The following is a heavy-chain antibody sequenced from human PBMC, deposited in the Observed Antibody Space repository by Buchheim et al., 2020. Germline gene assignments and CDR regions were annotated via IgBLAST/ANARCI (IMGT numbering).Heavy chain of an antibody. CDR1: GFTFSSYG. D-gene: IGHD6-19*01. CDR2: IWYDGSNK. Sequence: QVQLVESGGGVVQPGRSLRLSCAASGFTFSSYGMHWVRQAPGKGLEWVAVIWYDGSNKYYADSVKGRFTISRDNSKNTLYLQMNSLRAEDTAVYYCAKGGQWLVRPLFDYWGQGTL. V-gene: IGHV3-33*06. J-gene: IGHJ4*02. CDR3: AKGGQWLVRPLFDY.